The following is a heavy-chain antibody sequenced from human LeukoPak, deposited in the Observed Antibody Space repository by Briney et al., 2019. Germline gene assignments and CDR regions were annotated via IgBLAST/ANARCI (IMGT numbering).Heavy chain of an antibody. J-gene: IGHJ2*01. D-gene: IGHD5-12*01. CDR1: GYSNSSGYY. CDR3: ARDSKGYANHWYFDL. V-gene: IGHV4-38-2*02. CDR2: IYHSGST. Sequence: SETLSLTCTVSGYSNSSGYYWGWIRQPPGKGLEWIGSIYHSGSTYYNPSLKSRVTISVDTSKNQFSLKLSSVTAADTAVYYCARDSKGYANHWYFDLWGRGTLVTVSS.